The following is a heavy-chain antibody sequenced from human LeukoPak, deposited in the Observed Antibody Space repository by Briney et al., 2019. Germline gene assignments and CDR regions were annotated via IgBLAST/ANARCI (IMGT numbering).Heavy chain of an antibody. CDR1: VFTFSSYG. V-gene: IGHV3-30*02. J-gene: IGHJ3*02. CDR2: IRYVGSNK. Sequence: GWSLRLSYAASVFTFSSYGMHWVRQAPGQGLERVAFIRYVGSNKYYADSVKGRFTISRDNFKDTLYLRINCLRAEDTSLYYCARERADIVLMVYAIGHDAFDIWGQGTMVTVSS. CDR3: ARERADIVLMVYAIGHDAFDI. D-gene: IGHD2-8*01.